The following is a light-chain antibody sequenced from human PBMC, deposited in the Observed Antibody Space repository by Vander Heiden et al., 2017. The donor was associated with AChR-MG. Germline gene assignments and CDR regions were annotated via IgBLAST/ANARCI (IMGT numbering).Light chain of an antibody. CDR3: QQYGSSPLT. J-gene: IGKJ4*02. CDR2: GAS. CDR1: QIVSSSY. Sequence: EIVLTQSPGPLSSSAGESATPFCTASQIVSSSYLAWYQQKAGQAPRLLIYGASSRPTGIPDRFSGSGSGTDFTLTISRLEPEDFAVYYCQQYGSSPLTFGGGTKVEIK. V-gene: IGKV3-20*01.